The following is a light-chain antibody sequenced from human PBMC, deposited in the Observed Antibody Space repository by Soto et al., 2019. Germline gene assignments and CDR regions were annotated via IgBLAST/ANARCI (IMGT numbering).Light chain of an antibody. J-gene: IGKJ1*01. CDR3: QQYMSSVT. V-gene: IGKV3-20*01. Sequence: EIVLTQSPGSLSLSPRERATLSCRASQTVDSTFFAWYQKKPGQAPRLLIYGASKRATDIPDRFSGSGSGTDFTLTISRLEPEYFAVYYCQQYMSSVTFGQGTKVEIK. CDR1: QTVDSTF. CDR2: GAS.